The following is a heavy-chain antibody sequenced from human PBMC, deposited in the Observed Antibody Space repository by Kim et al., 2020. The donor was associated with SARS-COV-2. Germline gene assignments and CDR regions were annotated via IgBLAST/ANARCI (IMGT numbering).Heavy chain of an antibody. CDR1: GGSFSGYY. D-gene: IGHD5-12*01. CDR2: INHSGST. J-gene: IGHJ3*02. V-gene: IGHV4-34*01. CDR3: ARDHWRPSEMATIRENAFEI. Sequence: SETLSLTCAVYGGSFSGYYWSWVRQPPGKGLEWIGEINHSGSTNYNPSLKSRVTISVDTTKNQFSLKLSSVTAADTAVYYCARDHWRPSEMATIRENAFEIWGQGTMVTVSS.